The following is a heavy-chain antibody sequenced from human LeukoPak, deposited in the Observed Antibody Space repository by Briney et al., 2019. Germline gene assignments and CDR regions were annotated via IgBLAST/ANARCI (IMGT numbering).Heavy chain of an antibody. Sequence: PGGSLRLSCAASGFIFTNYAMSWVRQAPGKGLEWVSGISPSGDITYYADSVKGRFTISRDNAKNSLYLQMNSLRAEDTAVYYCARGIGTGRQPFDYWGQGTLVTVSS. V-gene: IGHV3-23*01. CDR2: ISPSGDIT. J-gene: IGHJ4*02. CDR3: ARGIGTGRQPFDY. D-gene: IGHD1-1*01. CDR1: GFIFTNYA.